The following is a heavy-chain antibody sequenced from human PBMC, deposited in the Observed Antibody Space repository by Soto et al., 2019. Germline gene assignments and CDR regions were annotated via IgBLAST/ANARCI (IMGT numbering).Heavy chain of an antibody. Sequence: EVQLVESGGGLVQPGRSLRLSCAASGFTFDDYAMHWVRQAPGKGLEWVSGISWNSGSIGYADSVKGRFTISRDNAKNSLYLQMNSLRAEDTALYYCAKDRRHWGSPPDDAFDIWGQGTMVTVSS. CDR3: AKDRRHWGSPPDDAFDI. CDR1: GFTFDDYA. V-gene: IGHV3-9*01. D-gene: IGHD3-16*01. J-gene: IGHJ3*02. CDR2: ISWNSGSI.